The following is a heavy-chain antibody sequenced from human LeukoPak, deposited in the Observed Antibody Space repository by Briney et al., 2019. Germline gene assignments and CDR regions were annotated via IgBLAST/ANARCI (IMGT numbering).Heavy chain of an antibody. CDR1: GFTFSSYA. CDR2: ISDSGGNT. Sequence: SGGSLRLSCAASGFTFSSYAMSWVRQTPGKGLEWVSSISDSGGNTYHADSVKGRFTISRDNSKNTLYLQMNSLRAEDTAVYYCAKDQDVVVVAATWNWFDPWGQGTLVTVSS. CDR3: AKDQDVVVVAATWNWFDP. J-gene: IGHJ5*02. D-gene: IGHD2-15*01. V-gene: IGHV3-23*01.